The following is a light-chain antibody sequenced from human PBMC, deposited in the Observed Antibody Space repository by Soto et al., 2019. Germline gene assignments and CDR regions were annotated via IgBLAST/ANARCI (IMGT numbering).Light chain of an antibody. J-gene: IGKJ4*01. CDR1: QDIRNY. Sequence: DIQMTQSPSSLSASVGDRVTITCQASQDIRNYLNWYQQKAGQAPKLLIYDASNLETGVPSRFSGSGSGTDFTFTITSLQPEDIATYYCQQYDNLPLTFGGGTKMEIK. V-gene: IGKV1-33*01. CDR3: QQYDNLPLT. CDR2: DAS.